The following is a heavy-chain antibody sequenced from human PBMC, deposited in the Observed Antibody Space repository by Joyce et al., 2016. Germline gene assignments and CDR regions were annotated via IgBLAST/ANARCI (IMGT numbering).Heavy chain of an antibody. Sequence: EVQLVESGGGLIQPGGSLGLSCAASGFTVSNNYMTWVRQAPGKGLEWVSFIYSGGDTYYADSVKGRFTISRDKNTLCLQMNSLRVEDTAVYYCARVPGFHWGQGTLVTVSS. CDR2: IYSGGDT. J-gene: IGHJ4*02. CDR3: ARVPGFH. V-gene: IGHV3-53*01. CDR1: GFTVSNNY.